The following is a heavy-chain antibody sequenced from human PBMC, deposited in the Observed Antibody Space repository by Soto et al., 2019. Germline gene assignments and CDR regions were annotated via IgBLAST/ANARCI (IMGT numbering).Heavy chain of an antibody. V-gene: IGHV3-33*02. D-gene: IGHD5-18*01. Sequence: GGSLRLSCAASGFIFSSFGLHWVRQAPGKGLEWVALIWHDGTNEYYADSVKGRFTISRDNSTNTLFLQMNSLRAEDTAIYYCARDRGYSYGHGLDYWGQGTLVTVSS. CDR3: ARDRGYSYGHGLDY. CDR2: IWHDGTNE. CDR1: GFIFSSFG. J-gene: IGHJ4*02.